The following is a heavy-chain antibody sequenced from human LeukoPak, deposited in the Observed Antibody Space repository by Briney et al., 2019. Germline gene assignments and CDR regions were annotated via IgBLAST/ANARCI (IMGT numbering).Heavy chain of an antibody. CDR1: GYTFTSYD. J-gene: IGHJ6*02. D-gene: IGHD3-3*01. V-gene: IGHV1-8*01. CDR2: MNPNSGNT. Sequence: GASVKVSCKASGYTFTSYDINWVRQATGQGLEWMGWMNPNSGNTGYAQKFQGRVTMTRNTSISTAYMELSSLRSEDTAVYYCAREVITIFGVDRQSYGMDVWGQGTTVTVSS. CDR3: AREVITIFGVDRQSYGMDV.